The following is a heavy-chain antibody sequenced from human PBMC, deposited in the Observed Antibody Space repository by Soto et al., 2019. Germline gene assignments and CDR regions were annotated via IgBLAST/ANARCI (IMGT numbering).Heavy chain of an antibody. D-gene: IGHD6-13*01. CDR2: ISPDNGNT. CDR1: GYTFTIYG. Sequence: ASVKVSCKASGYTFTIYGINWVRQAPGQGLEWMGWISPDNGNTNYAQKLQGRVTMTTDTSTSTAYMELRSLRSDDTAVYYCASSNIAAAPYGMDVWGQGTTVTVSS. CDR3: ASSNIAAAPYGMDV. J-gene: IGHJ6*02. V-gene: IGHV1-18*01.